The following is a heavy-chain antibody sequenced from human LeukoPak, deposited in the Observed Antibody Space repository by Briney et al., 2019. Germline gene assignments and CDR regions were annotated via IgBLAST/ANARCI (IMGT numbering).Heavy chain of an antibody. Sequence: SKTLSLTCTVSGGSISSGSYYWSWIRQPAGKGLEWIGRIYTSGSTNYNPSLKSRVTISVDTSKNQFSLKLSSVTAADTAVYYCARETTYYYDSSGYQPTAPFDYWGQGTLVTVSS. J-gene: IGHJ4*02. CDR3: ARETTYYYDSSGYQPTAPFDY. CDR1: GGSISSGSYY. V-gene: IGHV4-61*02. D-gene: IGHD3-22*01. CDR2: IYTSGST.